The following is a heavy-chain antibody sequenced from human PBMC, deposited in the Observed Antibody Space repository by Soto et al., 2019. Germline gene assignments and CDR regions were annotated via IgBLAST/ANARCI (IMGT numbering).Heavy chain of an antibody. CDR3: ARGLDYDSSGYYLDF. CDR2: IQYHGINK. J-gene: IGHJ4*02. CDR1: GLTISTYG. Sequence: PGGSLRLSCAASGLTISTYGMHWVRQAPGKGLEWVAFIQYHGINKDYADSVKGRFTISRDNSRNTLYLQMNSLRAEDTAVYYCARGLDYDSSGYYLDFWGQGALVTVSS. V-gene: IGHV3-30*02. D-gene: IGHD3-22*01.